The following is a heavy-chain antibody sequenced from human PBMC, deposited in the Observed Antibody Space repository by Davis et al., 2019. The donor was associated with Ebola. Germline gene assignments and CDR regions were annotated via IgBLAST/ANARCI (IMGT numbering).Heavy chain of an antibody. CDR2: ISSSSSYI. CDR1: GFTFSSYS. J-gene: IGHJ4*02. V-gene: IGHV3-21*01. Sequence: GESLKISCAASGFTFSSYSMNWVRQAPGKGPEWVSSISSSSSYIYYADSVKGRFTISRDNAKNSLYLQMNSLRAEDTAVYYCAREGPFDYWGQGTLVTVSS. CDR3: AREGPFDY.